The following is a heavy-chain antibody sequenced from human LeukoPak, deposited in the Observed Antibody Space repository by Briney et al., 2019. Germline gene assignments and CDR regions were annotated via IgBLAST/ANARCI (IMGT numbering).Heavy chain of an antibody. V-gene: IGHV3-21*04. CDR2: IDGSSRYM. Sequence: GGSLRLSCAASGFTFSSYTMHWVRQAPGKGLEWVASIDGSSRYMYYSDSMKGRFTISRANAKNSLYLQINTLRAEDTAVYYCAKASKMDTILPPFDYWGQGTLVTVSS. CDR1: GFTFSSYT. CDR3: AKASKMDTILPPFDY. D-gene: IGHD5-24*01. J-gene: IGHJ4*02.